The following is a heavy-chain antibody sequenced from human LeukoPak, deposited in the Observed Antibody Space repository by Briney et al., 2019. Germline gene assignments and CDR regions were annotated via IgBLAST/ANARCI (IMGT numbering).Heavy chain of an antibody. CDR3: ARHYPGGDYFIDY. CDR1: GYSFTSYW. V-gene: IGHV5-51*01. J-gene: IGHJ4*02. Sequence: GESLKISCKGSGYSFTSYWIGWVRQMPGKGLEWVGIIYPDDSDTRYSLSFQDQVTISADKSISTAYLQWSSLKASDTAMYYCARHYPGGDYFIDYWGQGTLVTVSS. D-gene: IGHD4-17*01. CDR2: IYPDDSDT.